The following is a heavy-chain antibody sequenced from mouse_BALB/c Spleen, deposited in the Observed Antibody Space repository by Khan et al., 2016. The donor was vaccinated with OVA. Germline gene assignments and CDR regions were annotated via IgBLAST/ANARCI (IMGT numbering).Heavy chain of an antibody. J-gene: IGHJ3*01. CDR3: TRRNWDVAWFAY. CDR1: GYTFTSYW. CDR2: IYHGNTDT. D-gene: IGHD4-1*01. V-gene: IGHV1-5*01. Sequence: LQQSGPVRARPGASVKMSCKASGYTFTSYWMHWVKQRPGQGLEWIGDIYHGNTDTTYNQKFKGKAKLTAVTSTSTAYMELSSLTNEDSAVYYCTRRNWDVAWFAYWGQGTLVTVSA.